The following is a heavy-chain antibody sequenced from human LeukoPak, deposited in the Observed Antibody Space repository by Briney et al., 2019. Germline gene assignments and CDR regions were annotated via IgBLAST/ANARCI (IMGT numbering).Heavy chain of an antibody. CDR1: GGSISNYY. CDR2: IYYSGST. CDR3: ARDWGVSARPGYMDV. J-gene: IGHJ6*03. D-gene: IGHD6-6*01. Sequence: PSETLSLTCTVSGGSISNYYWSWIRQPPGKGLEWIGYIYYSGSTKYNPSLKSRVTISVDTSKNQFSLRLSPVTAADTAVYYCARDWGVSARPGYMDVWGKGTPSPSL. V-gene: IGHV4-59*01.